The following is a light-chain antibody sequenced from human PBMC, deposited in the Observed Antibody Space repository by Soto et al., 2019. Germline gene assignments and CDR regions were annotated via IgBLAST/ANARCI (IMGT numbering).Light chain of an antibody. CDR1: TSDVGRYNY. CDR2: DVS. J-gene: IGLJ3*02. Sequence: QAVVTQPASVSGSPGQSITISCTGTTSDVGRYNYVSWHQQHPGKAPKLLIFDVSNRPSGVSDRFSGSKSGNTASLTISGLQAEDEADYYCNSYTTGTTWVFGGGTKVTVL. CDR3: NSYTTGTTWV. V-gene: IGLV2-14*01.